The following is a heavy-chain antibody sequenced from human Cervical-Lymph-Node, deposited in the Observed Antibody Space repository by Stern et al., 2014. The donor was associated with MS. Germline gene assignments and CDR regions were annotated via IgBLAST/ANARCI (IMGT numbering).Heavy chain of an antibody. V-gene: IGHV3-74*01. CDR2: INSDGSST. CDR3: ARGGRRSFDY. D-gene: IGHD1-14*01. CDR1: GFTFSSYW. Sequence: VQLVESGGGLVQPGGSLRLSCAASGFTFSSYWMHWVRQAPGKGLVWVARINSDGSSTTYADSVKGRFTISRDNAKNTLYLQMNSLRAEDTALYYCARGGRRSFDYWGQGTLVTVSS. J-gene: IGHJ4*02.